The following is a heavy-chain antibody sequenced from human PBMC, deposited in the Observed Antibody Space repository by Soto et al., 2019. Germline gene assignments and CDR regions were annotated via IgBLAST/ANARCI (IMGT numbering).Heavy chain of an antibody. D-gene: IGHD3-3*01. V-gene: IGHV4-59*01. J-gene: IGHJ6*03. Sequence: QVQLQESGPGLVRPSETLSLTCSVSGGSISDYYWSWIRQSPGKGLECIGYLYATRSTNYNPSLKSRVTTSVDTSKNLFSLKLNSVTAADTAVYYCARFFTYYMDVWGKGTAVTVSS. CDR2: LYATRST. CDR1: GGSISDYY. CDR3: ARFFTYYMDV.